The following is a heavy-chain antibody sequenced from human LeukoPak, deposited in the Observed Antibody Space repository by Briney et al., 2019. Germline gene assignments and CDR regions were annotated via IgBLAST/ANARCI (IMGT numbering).Heavy chain of an antibody. D-gene: IGHD6-19*01. CDR1: GFTFKNYH. CDR2: ITDNGLSI. Sequence: AGGSLRPSCAASGFTFKNYHMNWVRQVPGKGPEWVSSITDNGLSIYYADSVKGRFTISRDNAENSLYLQMDSLRAEDTAVYCCAREAVSGSSYFDYWGLGTLVTVSS. V-gene: IGHV3-21*01. J-gene: IGHJ4*02. CDR3: AREAVSGSSYFDY.